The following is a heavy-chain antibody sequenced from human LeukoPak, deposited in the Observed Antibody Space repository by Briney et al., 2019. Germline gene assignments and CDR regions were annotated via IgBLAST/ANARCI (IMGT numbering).Heavy chain of an antibody. D-gene: IGHD2-21*02. CDR3: ARDPSYCGGDCYSRKRYDAFDI. CDR1: GFTFSSYS. J-gene: IGHJ3*02. CDR2: ISSSSSTI. Sequence: GGSLRLSCAASGFTFSSYSMNWVRQAPGKGLEWVSYISSSSSTIYYADSVKGRFTISRDNAKNSLYLQMNSLRAEDTAVYYCARDPSYCGGDCYSRKRYDAFDIWGQGTMVTVSS. V-gene: IGHV3-48*04.